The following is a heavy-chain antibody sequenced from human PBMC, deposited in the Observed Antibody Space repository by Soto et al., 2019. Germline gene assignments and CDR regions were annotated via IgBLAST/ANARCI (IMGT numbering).Heavy chain of an antibody. Sequence: QVQLVESGGGVVQPGRSLRLSCAASGFTFSSYGMHGVRQAPGKGLEWVAVISYDGSNKYYAESVKGRFTISRDNFKNTLYLQMNSLRAEDTDVYYCAHDRVDGYRFSYYYCGMDVWGQGTTVTVAS. CDR1: GFTFSSYG. D-gene: IGHD5-12*01. J-gene: IGHJ6*02. CDR3: AHDRVDGYRFSYYYCGMDV. CDR2: ISYDGSNK. V-gene: IGHV3-30*18.